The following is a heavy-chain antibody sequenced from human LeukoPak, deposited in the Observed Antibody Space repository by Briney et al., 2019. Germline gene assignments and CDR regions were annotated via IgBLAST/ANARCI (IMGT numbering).Heavy chain of an antibody. Sequence: SETLSLTCTVSGGSISSYYWSWIRQPAGKGLEWIGRIYTSGSTNYNPSLKSRVTISVDTSKKQLSLQLSSVTAADTAVYYCARARDIVVVVGKNYYGMDVWGQGTTVTVSS. J-gene: IGHJ6*02. D-gene: IGHD2-15*01. CDR1: GGSISSYY. CDR2: IYTSGST. CDR3: ARARDIVVVVGKNYYGMDV. V-gene: IGHV4-4*07.